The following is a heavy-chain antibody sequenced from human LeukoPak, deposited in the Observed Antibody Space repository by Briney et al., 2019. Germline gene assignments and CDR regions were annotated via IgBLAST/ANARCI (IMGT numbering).Heavy chain of an antibody. CDR3: AKDLLGDVLRYFDWLFDY. D-gene: IGHD3-9*01. CDR2: ISGSGGST. V-gene: IGHV3-23*01. J-gene: IGHJ4*02. Sequence: GGSLRLSFAASVFTFSNYAMSSVHQAPGKVLEMVSVISGSGGSTSYADAVKGRFTISRDNSKNKRSLQMNSLRAEDAVVYYCAKDLLGDVLRYFDWLFDYWGQGTLVTVSS. CDR1: VFTFSNYA.